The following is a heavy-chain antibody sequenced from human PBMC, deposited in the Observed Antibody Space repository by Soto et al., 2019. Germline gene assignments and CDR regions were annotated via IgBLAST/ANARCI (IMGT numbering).Heavy chain of an antibody. D-gene: IGHD6-6*01. Sequence: EVQLVESGGGLVKPGGSLRLSCAASGFTFSSYSMHWVRQAPGKGLEWVSAISSSSSYIYYADSVKGRFTISRDNSKNSMYMQRTSLRAEDTSVYYCASGAVSSSSQIWGQGTMVTVSS. CDR2: ISSSSSYI. CDR1: GFTFSSYS. CDR3: ASGAVSSSSQI. V-gene: IGHV3-21*01. J-gene: IGHJ3*02.